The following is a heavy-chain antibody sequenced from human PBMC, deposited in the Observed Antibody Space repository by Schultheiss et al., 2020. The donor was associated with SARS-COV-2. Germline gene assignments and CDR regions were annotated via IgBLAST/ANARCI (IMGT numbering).Heavy chain of an antibody. J-gene: IGHJ4*02. D-gene: IGHD5-12*01. V-gene: IGHV3-30*18. CDR2: ISYDGSNK. CDR3: VKDRGSVATIMEGFDY. CDR1: GFTFSSYW. Sequence: GGSLRLSCAASGFTFSSYWMHWVRQAPGKGLEWVAVISYDGSNKYYADSVKGRFTISRDNSKNTLYLQMSSLRAEDTAVYYCVKDRGSVATIMEGFDYWGQGTLVTVSS.